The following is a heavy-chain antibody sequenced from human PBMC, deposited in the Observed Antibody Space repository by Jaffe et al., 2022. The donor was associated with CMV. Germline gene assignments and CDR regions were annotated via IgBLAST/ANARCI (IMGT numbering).Heavy chain of an antibody. CDR1: GFTFSNAW. Sequence: EVQLVESGGGLVKPGGSLRLSCAASGFTFSNAWMSWVRQAPGKGLEWVGRIKSKTDGGTTDYAAPVKGRFTISRDDSKNTLYLQMNSLKTEDTAVYYCTTGTNYYDSSGYYYWFPPGLDYWGQGTLVTVSS. D-gene: IGHD3-22*01. V-gene: IGHV3-15*01. CDR3: TTGTNYYDSSGYYYWFPPGLDY. J-gene: IGHJ4*02. CDR2: IKSKTDGGTT.